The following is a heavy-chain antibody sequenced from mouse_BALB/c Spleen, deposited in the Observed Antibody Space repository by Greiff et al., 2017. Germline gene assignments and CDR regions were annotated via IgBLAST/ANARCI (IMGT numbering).Heavy chain of an antibody. CDR3: ARNGDGNPSMDY. J-gene: IGHJ4*01. CDR1: GFTFSSYA. Sequence: EVKLMESGGGLVKPGGSLKLSCAASGFTFSSYAMSWVRQTPEKRLEWVASISSGGSTYYPDSVKGRFTISRDNARNILYLQMSSLRSEDTAMYYCARNGDGNPSMDYWGQGTSVTVSS. V-gene: IGHV5-6-5*01. D-gene: IGHD2-1*01. CDR2: ISSGGST.